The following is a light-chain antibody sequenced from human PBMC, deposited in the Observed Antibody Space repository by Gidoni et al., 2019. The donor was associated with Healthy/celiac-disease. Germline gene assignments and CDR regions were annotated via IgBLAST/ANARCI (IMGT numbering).Light chain of an antibody. CDR1: QSIISY. J-gene: IGKJ2*01. CDR3: QQSYSTPPMYT. Sequence: DIQMTQSPSSLSASVGDRVTITCRASQSIISYLNWYQQKPGKAPKLLIYAASSLQSGVPSRFSGSGSGTDFTLTISSLQPEDFATYYCQQSYSTPPMYTFGQXTKLEIK. CDR2: AAS. V-gene: IGKV1-39*01.